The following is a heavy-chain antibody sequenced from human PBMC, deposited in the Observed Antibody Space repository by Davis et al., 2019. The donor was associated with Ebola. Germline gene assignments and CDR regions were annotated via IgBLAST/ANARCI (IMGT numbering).Heavy chain of an antibody. D-gene: IGHD2-15*01. Sequence: GESLKISCAASGFTFSSYSMNWVRQAPGKGLEWVSSISSSSSYIYYADSVKGRFTISRDNAKNSLYLQMKSLRAEETAVYYCSRDGLIPTSYCSGGSCYSYYGMDVLGKGTTVTVSS. J-gene: IGHJ6*04. CDR2: ISSSSSYI. CDR3: SRDGLIPTSYCSGGSCYSYYGMDV. V-gene: IGHV3-21*01. CDR1: GFTFSSYS.